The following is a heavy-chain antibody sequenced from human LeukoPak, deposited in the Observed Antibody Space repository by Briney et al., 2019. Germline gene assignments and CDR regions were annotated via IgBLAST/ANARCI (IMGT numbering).Heavy chain of an antibody. D-gene: IGHD6-13*01. CDR3: VRHGLGSSWFGFDN. V-gene: IGHV5-51*01. Sequence: GESLKISCKVSGYSVNSILTTYWIAWVRQMPGKGLEWMGIIYPGDSDPRYSPSFQGQVTISADTSISTAYLQWSSLKASDSAMYYCVRHGLGSSWFGFDNWGQGTLVTVSS. CDR1: GYSVNSILTTYW. CDR2: IYPGDSDP. J-gene: IGHJ4*02.